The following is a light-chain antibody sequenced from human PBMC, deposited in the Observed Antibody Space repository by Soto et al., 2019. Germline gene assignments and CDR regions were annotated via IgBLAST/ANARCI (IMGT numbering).Light chain of an antibody. Sequence: QSVLTQPPSVSAAPGQKVTISCSGSSSNTGNNYVSWYQQLPGTAPKLLIYDNNKRPSGIPDRFSGSKSGTSATLGITGLQTGDEADYYCGTWDSSLSAVFGTGTKLTVL. CDR1: SSNTGNNY. V-gene: IGLV1-51*01. CDR2: DNN. CDR3: GTWDSSLSAV. J-gene: IGLJ1*01.